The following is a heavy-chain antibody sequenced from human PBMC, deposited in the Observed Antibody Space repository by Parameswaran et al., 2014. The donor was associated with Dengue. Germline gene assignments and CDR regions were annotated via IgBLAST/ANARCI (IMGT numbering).Heavy chain of an antibody. D-gene: IGHD3-10*01. CDR3: ARDQRSAVITMVRGVTRYGMDV. Sequence: WVRQAPGQGLEWMGWISAYNGNTNYAQKLQGRVTMTTDTSTSTAYMELRSLRSDDTAVYYCARDQRSAVITMVRGVTRYGMDVWGQGTTVTVSS. V-gene: IGHV1-18*01. CDR2: ISAYNGNT. J-gene: IGHJ6*02.